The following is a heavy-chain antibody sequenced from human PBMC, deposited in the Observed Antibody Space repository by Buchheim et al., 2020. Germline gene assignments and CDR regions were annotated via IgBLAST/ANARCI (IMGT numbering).Heavy chain of an antibody. V-gene: IGHV1-18*04. CDR2: ISAYNGNT. J-gene: IGHJ4*02. Sequence: QVQLVQSGAEVKKPGASVKVSCKASGYPFTGYGFTWVRQAPGQGLEWMGWISAYNGNTNYAQKFQGRLTMTTDPSTSTAYLELRSLRSDDTAVYYCARGLGSYGDYGHPLGYWGQGTL. CDR3: ARGLGSYGDYGHPLGY. D-gene: IGHD4-17*01. CDR1: GYPFTGYG.